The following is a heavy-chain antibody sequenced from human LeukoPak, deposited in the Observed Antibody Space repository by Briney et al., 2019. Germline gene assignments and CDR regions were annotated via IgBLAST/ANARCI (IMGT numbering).Heavy chain of an antibody. CDR2: ISSNGGST. J-gene: IGHJ4*02. Sequence: GGSLRLSCLASGFTFSNYAMHWVRQAPGKGLEYVSAISSNGGSTYYADSVKGRFTISRDNSKNTLYLQMSSLRAEDTAVYYCVQSGSPEMATNAFDYWGQETLVTVSS. D-gene: IGHD5-24*01. CDR3: VQSGSPEMATNAFDY. V-gene: IGHV3-64D*06. CDR1: GFTFSNYA.